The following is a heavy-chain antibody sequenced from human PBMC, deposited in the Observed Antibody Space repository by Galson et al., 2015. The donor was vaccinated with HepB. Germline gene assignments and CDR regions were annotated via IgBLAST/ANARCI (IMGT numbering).Heavy chain of an antibody. D-gene: IGHD6-13*01. CDR3: ARGPRMSIAAAGHYYYYYYMDV. CDR2: ISAYNGNT. V-gene: IGHV1-18*01. Sequence: SVKVSCKASGYTFTSYGISWVRQAPGQGLEWMGWISAYNGNTNYAQKLQGRVTMTTDTSTSTAYMELRSLRSDDTAVYYCARGPRMSIAAAGHYYYYYYMDVWGKGTTVTVSS. CDR1: GYTFTSYG. J-gene: IGHJ6*03.